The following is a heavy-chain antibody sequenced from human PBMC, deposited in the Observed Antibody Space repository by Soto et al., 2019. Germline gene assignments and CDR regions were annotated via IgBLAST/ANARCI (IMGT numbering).Heavy chain of an antibody. J-gene: IGHJ3*02. V-gene: IGHV4-39*01. CDR1: GGSISSSTNS. D-gene: IGHD2-15*01. Sequence: PSETLSLTCSASGGSISSSTNSWGWIRQPPGKGLEWIGYIYYSGSTYYNPSLKSRVTISVDTSKNQFSLKLRSVTAADTAVYYCARQGSRAFDIWGQGSMVTVSS. CDR3: ARQGSRAFDI. CDR2: IYYSGST.